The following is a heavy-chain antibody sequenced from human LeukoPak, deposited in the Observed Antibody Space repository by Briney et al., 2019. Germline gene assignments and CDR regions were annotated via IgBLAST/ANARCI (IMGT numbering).Heavy chain of an antibody. D-gene: IGHD5-12*01. J-gene: IGHJ4*02. V-gene: IGHV4-31*03. CDR1: GGSISSGGYY. Sequence: PSETLSLTCTVSGGSISSGGYYWSWIRQHPGKGLEWIGYIYYSGSTYYNPSLKSRVTISVDTSKNQFSQKLSSVTAADTAVYYCARVPTLGYGTKFDYWGQGTLVTVSS. CDR3: ARVPTLGYGTKFDY. CDR2: IYYSGST.